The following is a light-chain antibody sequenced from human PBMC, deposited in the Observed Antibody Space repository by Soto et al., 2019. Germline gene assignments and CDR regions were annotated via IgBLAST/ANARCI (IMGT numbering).Light chain of an antibody. V-gene: IGKV3-15*01. CDR3: QQYNNWPPIT. CDR1: QSVSSN. Sequence: ELVMTQSPATLSVSPEERATLSCRASQSVSSNLAWYQQKPGQAPRLLIYGASTRATGIPARFSGSGSGTEFTLTISSLQSEDFAVYYCQQYNNWPPITFGQGTRMEIK. J-gene: IGKJ5*01. CDR2: GAS.